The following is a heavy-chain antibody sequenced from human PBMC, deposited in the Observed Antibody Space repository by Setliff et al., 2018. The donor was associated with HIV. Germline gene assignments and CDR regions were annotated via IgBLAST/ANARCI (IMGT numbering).Heavy chain of an antibody. J-gene: IGHJ4*02. CDR1: RYTFSSYY. CDR2: ISAYNGNT. D-gene: IGHD7-27*01. V-gene: IGHV1-18*04. Sequence: GASVKVSCKASRYTFSSYYLHWMRQAPGQGLEWMGWISAYNGNTNYAQKLQGRVTMTTDTSTSTAYMELRSLRSDDTAVYYCARAGSLSADFDYWGQGTLVTVSS. CDR3: ARAGSLSADFDY.